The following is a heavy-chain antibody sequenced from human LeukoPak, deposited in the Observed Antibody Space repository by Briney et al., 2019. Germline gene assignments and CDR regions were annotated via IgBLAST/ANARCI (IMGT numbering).Heavy chain of an antibody. CDR1: GGSISSSSYY. Sequence: PSETLSLTCTVSGGSISSSSYYWGWIRQPPGKGLEWIGSIYYSGSTYYNPSLKSRVTISVDTSKNQFSLKLSSVTAADTAVYYCARVGRGVAPTTSGTYFDYWGQGTLVTVSS. D-gene: IGHD3-10*01. V-gene: IGHV4-39*07. J-gene: IGHJ4*02. CDR3: ARVGRGVAPTTSGTYFDY. CDR2: IYYSGST.